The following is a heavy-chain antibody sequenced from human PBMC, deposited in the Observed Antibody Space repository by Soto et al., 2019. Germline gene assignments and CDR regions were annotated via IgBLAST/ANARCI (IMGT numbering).Heavy chain of an antibody. V-gene: IGHV4-34*01. CDR3: ARVPHHSSGLYGAL. Sequence: PSDTLPLTSAVYGGSFSGYYWSWIRQPPGKGLEWIGEINHSGSTNYNPSLKSRVTISVDTSKNQFSLKLSSVTAADTAVYHCARVPHHSSGLYGALWVQGTMVT. CDR2: INHSGST. CDR1: GGSFSGYY. D-gene: IGHD6-19*01. J-gene: IGHJ4*02.